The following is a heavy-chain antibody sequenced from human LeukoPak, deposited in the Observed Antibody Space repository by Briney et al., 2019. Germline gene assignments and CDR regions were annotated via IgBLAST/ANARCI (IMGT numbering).Heavy chain of an antibody. CDR1: GGSFSGYY. Sequence: SETLSLTCAVYGGSFSGYYWSWIRQPPGEGLEWIGEINHSGSTNYNPSLKSRVTISVDTSKNQFSLKLSSVTAADTAVYYCASAIRYFDWLPSYWGQGTLVTVSS. D-gene: IGHD3-9*01. V-gene: IGHV4-34*01. CDR2: INHSGST. J-gene: IGHJ4*02. CDR3: ASAIRYFDWLPSY.